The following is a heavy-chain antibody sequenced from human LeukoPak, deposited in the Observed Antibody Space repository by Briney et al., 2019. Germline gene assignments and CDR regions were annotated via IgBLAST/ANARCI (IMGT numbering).Heavy chain of an antibody. Sequence: SETLSLTCTVSGGSINNHIWSWIRQPPGKGLEWIGYISYSGSANYNPSLKSRVTISVDTSKNQFSLKVTSVTAADTAVYYCARETAMVLDYWGQGTLVTVSS. V-gene: IGHV4-59*11. D-gene: IGHD5-18*01. CDR1: GGSINNHI. CDR3: ARETAMVLDY. J-gene: IGHJ4*02. CDR2: ISYSGSA.